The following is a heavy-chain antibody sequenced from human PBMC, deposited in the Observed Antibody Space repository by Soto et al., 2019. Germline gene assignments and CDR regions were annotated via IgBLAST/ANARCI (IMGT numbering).Heavy chain of an antibody. D-gene: IGHD4-17*01. J-gene: IGHJ5*02. CDR2: IHDSGNA. CDR3: ARDKFSYGDNGWFDP. CDR1: GGSITNSGHY. Sequence: QVQLQESGPGLVKPSQTLSLTCTVSGGSITNSGHYWSWVRQRPGKGLEWVGYIHDSGNADYNPILKSRASISVDSSKNQFSLKLTSVTAADTAKYCCARDKFSYGDNGWFDPWGQGILVTVS. V-gene: IGHV4-31*03.